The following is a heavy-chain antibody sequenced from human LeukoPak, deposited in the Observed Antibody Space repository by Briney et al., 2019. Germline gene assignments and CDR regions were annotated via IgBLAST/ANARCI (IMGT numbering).Heavy chain of an antibody. CDR1: GFSFSSYA. V-gene: IGHV3-21*05. CDR3: ATWGDYDSSGYYSAY. Sequence: KPGGTLRLSCAASGFSFSSYAINWVRQAPGKGLEWVSYISDSSTYTNYADSVKKGRFTISRDNAKNSLYLQMNSLRAEDTAVYYCATWGDYDSSGYYSAYWGQGTLVTVSS. CDR2: ISDSSTYT. D-gene: IGHD3-22*01. J-gene: IGHJ4*02.